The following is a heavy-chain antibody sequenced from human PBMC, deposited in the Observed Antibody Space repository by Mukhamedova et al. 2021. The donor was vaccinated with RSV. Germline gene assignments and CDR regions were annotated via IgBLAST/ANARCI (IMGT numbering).Heavy chain of an antibody. V-gene: IGHV1-18*01. D-gene: IGHD2-2*02. J-gene: IGHJ1*01. Sequence: YAQKLQGRVTMTTDTSTSTAYMELRSLRSDDTAVYYCARDTGCSSTSCYRYFQHWGQGTLVTVSS. CDR3: ARDTGCSSTSCYRYFQH.